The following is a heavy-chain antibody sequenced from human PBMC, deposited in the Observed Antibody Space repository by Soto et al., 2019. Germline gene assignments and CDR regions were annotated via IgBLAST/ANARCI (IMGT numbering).Heavy chain of an antibody. V-gene: IGHV3-33*01. CDR1: GFTFSSYG. D-gene: IGHD3-10*01. CDR3: ARNVLRLGFGELFVHV. Sequence: QVQLVESGGGVVQPGRSLRLSCAASGFTFSSYGMHWVRQAPGKGLEGVAVIWYDGSNKYYADSVKGRFTISRDNSKNALDLQTDTVRAEDTAVCYCARNVLRLGFGELFVHVWGQGTTVTVSS. CDR2: IWYDGSNK. J-gene: IGHJ6*02.